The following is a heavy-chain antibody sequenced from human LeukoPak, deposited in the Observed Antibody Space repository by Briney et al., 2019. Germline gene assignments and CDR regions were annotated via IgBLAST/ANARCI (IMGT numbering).Heavy chain of an antibody. CDR2: INSDGSST. CDR1: GFTFNSYW. Sequence: PGGSLRLSCAASGFTFNSYWMHWVRQAPGKGLVWVSRINSDGSSTSYADSVKGRFTISRDNAKNTLYLQMNSLGAEDTAVYYCARSVAVVTATFGYWGQGTLVTVSS. CDR3: ARSVAVVTATFGY. V-gene: IGHV3-74*01. D-gene: IGHD2-15*01. J-gene: IGHJ4*02.